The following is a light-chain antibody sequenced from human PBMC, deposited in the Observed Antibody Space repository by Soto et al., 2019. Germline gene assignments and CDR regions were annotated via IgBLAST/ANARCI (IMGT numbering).Light chain of an antibody. CDR1: QTVASN. CDR2: GAS. CDR3: QQYHNWPPQYT. J-gene: IGKJ2*01. V-gene: IGKV3-15*01. Sequence: EIVMTLSPASLSVSPGDGATLPCRASQTVASNLAWYQQKPGQGPRLLIHGASTRAAGVPARFSGSGSGTDFTLTISSLQSEDFAVYYCQQYHNWPPQYTFGQGTRLQIK.